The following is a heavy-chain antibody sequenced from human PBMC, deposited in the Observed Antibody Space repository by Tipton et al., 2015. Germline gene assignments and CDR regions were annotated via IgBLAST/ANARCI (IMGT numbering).Heavy chain of an antibody. D-gene: IGHD4-23*01. CDR1: SDSINKYY. CDR2: IQYSGGT. V-gene: IGHV4-59*01. Sequence: TLSLTCTVSSDSINKYYWSWIRQPPGKELQWIGYIQYSGGTNYNPSLESRVSMSVDTSKTQFSLKMSSVNASDTAVYYCARARGRHGGLFDSWGQGILVTVSS. J-gene: IGHJ4*02. CDR3: ARARGRHGGLFDS.